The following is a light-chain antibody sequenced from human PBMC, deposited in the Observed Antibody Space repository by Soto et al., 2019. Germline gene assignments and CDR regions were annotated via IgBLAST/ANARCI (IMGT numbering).Light chain of an antibody. V-gene: IGLV2-23*02. J-gene: IGLJ1*01. Sequence: QSALTQPDSVSGSPGQSITISCTGTSSNVGTYKLVSWYQQHPGNAPKLMIFEVNRLPSGVSNRFSGSKSGNTASLTISGLKVEDEADYYCCSSGGSPTYVFGTGTKVTVL. CDR1: SSNVGTYKL. CDR2: EVN. CDR3: CSSGGSPTYV.